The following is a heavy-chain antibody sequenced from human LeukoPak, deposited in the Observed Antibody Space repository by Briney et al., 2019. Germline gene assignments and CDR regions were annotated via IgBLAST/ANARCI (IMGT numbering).Heavy chain of an antibody. J-gene: IGHJ4*02. CDR2: LGGGGTP. V-gene: IGHV3-23*01. Sequence: PGGSLRLSCAASGFTFSNYDMSWVRQAPGRGLEWVSALGGGGTPYYADSVKGRFTISRDNSKNTLYLQMNSLRAEDTAVYYCAKDDHGGSGWRDYFDQWGQGTLVTVSS. CDR1: GFTFSNYD. D-gene: IGHD6-19*01. CDR3: AKDDHGGSGWRDYFDQ.